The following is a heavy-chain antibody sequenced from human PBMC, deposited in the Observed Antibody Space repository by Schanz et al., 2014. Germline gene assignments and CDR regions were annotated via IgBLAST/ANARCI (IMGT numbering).Heavy chain of an antibody. CDR2: ISNSGTTI. V-gene: IGHV3-48*04. D-gene: IGHD6-13*01. CDR3: ARSGSSNWYFFDY. CDR1: EFSFSSFG. J-gene: IGHJ4*02. Sequence: VQLLESGGGLVQPGGSLRLSCAASEFSFSSFGMNWVRQAPGKGLEWVSYISNSGTTIYYADSVKGRFTISRDNAKNSLYLQMNSLRSEDTAVYYCARSGSSNWYFFDYWGQGTLVTVSS.